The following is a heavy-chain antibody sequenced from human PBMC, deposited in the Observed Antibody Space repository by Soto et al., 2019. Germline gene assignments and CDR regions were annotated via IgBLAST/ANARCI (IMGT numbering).Heavy chain of an antibody. V-gene: IGHV1-69*01. J-gene: IGHJ6*02. D-gene: IGHD3-10*01. CDR3: ARDNGFRGADYYYGMDV. Sequence: QVQLVQSGAEVKKPGSSVKVSCKASGGTFSSYAISWVRQAPGQGLEWMGGSIPIFGTANYAQKFQGRVTITADEATSTAYMELSSLRSEDTAVYYCARDNGFRGADYYYGMDVWGQGTTVTVSS. CDR1: GGTFSSYA. CDR2: SIPIFGTA.